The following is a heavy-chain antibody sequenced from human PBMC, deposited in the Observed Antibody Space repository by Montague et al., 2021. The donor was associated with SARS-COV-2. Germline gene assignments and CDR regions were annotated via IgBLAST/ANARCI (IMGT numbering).Heavy chain of an antibody. D-gene: IGHD6-13*01. V-gene: IGHV6-1*01. CDR2: TYYRSKWYN. J-gene: IGHJ4*02. Sequence: CAISGDSVSSNTAAWNWIRQSPSRGLEWLGRTYYRSKWYNDYAVSVKSRISINADTSNSQFSLQLNSVTPEDTAVYYCARGISATNKWGQGTLVTVSS. CDR3: ARGISATNK. CDR1: GDSVSSNTAA.